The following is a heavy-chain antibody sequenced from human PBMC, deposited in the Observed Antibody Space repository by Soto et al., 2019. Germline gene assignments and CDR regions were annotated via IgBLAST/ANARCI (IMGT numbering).Heavy chain of an antibody. CDR3: ARHKVEMTTVTTRYYYGMDV. Sequence: GESLKISCKGSGYSFTSYWIGWVRQMPGKGLEWMGIIYPGDSDTRYSPSFQGQVTISADKSISTAYLQWSSLKASDTAMYYCARHKVEMTTVTTRYYYGMDVWGQGTTVTV. D-gene: IGHD4-17*01. CDR2: IYPGDSDT. J-gene: IGHJ6*02. V-gene: IGHV5-51*01. CDR1: GYSFTSYW.